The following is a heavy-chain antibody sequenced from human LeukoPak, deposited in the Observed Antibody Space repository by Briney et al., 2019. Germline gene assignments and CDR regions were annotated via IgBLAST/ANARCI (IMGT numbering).Heavy chain of an antibody. D-gene: IGHD6-19*01. J-gene: IGHJ4*02. V-gene: IGHV3-66*01. Sequence: GGSLRLSCAASGFTVSNSYMNWVRQAPGKGLEWVSVIYSGGSTYYADSVKGRFTISRDNSKNTLYLQMNSLRAEDTAVYYCANGGIFAPAAGTDYWGQGTLVTVSS. CDR2: IYSGGST. CDR3: ANGGIFAPAAGTDY. CDR1: GFTVSNSY.